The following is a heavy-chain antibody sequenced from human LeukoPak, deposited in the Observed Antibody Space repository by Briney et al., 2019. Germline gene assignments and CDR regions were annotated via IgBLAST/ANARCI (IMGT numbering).Heavy chain of an antibody. CDR2: LTGSGANT. D-gene: IGHD3-10*01. V-gene: IGHV3-23*01. J-gene: IGHJ4*02. CDR1: GFTSRSYA. Sequence: GGSLRLSCAASGFTSRSYAMTWVRQAPGKWLEWVSSLTGSGANTYYADSVKGRFTISRDNSKSTLYLQMNSLRAEDTAVYYCAKGRGLFPSSNDYWGQGTLVTVSS. CDR3: AKGRGLFPSSNDY.